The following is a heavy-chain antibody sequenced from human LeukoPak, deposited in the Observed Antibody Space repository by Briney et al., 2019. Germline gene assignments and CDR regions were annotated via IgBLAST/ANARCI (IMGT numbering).Heavy chain of an antibody. J-gene: IGHJ6*02. CDR3: ARHTWAAYYYDSSGPPYYYYYGMDV. CDR1: GGSFSGYY. D-gene: IGHD3-22*01. V-gene: IGHV4-39*01. CDR2: IYYSGST. Sequence: SETLSLTCAVYGGSFSGYYWGWIRQPPGKGLEWIGSIYYSGSTYYNPSLKSRVTISVDTSKNQFSLKLSSVTAADTAVYYCARHTWAAYYYDSSGPPYYYYYGMDVWGQGTTVTVSS.